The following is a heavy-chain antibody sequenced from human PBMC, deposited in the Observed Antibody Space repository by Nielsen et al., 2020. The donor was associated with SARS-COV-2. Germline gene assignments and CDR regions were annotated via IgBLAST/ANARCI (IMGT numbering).Heavy chain of an antibody. CDR1: GYTFTSYD. CDR3: AREVYVSYDGSGYSYGMDV. Sequence: ASVKVSCKASGYTFTSYDINWVRQATGQGLEWMGWINPNSGGTHYAQKFQGRVTMTRDTSISTAYMELSRLRSDDTAVYFCAREVYVSYDGSGYSYGMDVWGQGTTVTVSS. V-gene: IGHV1-2*02. D-gene: IGHD3-22*01. CDR2: INPNSGGT. J-gene: IGHJ6*02.